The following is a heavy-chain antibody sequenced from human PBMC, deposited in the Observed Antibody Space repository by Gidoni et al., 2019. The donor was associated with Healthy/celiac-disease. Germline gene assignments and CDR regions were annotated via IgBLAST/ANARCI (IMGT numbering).Heavy chain of an antibody. D-gene: IGHD3-10*01. CDR1: GGSISSSSYY. J-gene: IGHJ4*02. CDR2: IYYSGST. V-gene: IGHV4-39*01. Sequence: QLQLQESGPGLVKPSETLSLTCTVSGGSISSSSYYWGWIRQPPGKGLEWIGSIYYSGSTYYNPSLKSRVTISVDTSKNQFSLKLSSGTAADTAVYYCARRDGVQGVDYWGQGTLVTVSS. CDR3: ARRDGVQGVDY.